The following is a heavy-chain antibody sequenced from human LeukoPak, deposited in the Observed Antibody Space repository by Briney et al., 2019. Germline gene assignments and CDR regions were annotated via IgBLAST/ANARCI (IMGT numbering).Heavy chain of an antibody. D-gene: IGHD3-22*01. V-gene: IGHV4-34*01. CDR3: ARGLRVAMIVVVITTGAFDI. Sequence: SETLSLTCAVYGGSFSGYYWSWIRQPPGKGLEWIGEINHSGSTNYNPSLKSRVTISVDTSKNQFSLKLSSVTAADTAVYYCARGLRVAMIVVVITTGAFDIWGQGTMVTVSS. CDR1: GGSFSGYY. J-gene: IGHJ3*02. CDR2: INHSGST.